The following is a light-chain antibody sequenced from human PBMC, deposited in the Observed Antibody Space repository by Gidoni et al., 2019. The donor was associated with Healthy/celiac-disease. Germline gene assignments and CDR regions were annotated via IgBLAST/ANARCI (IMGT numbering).Light chain of an antibody. V-gene: IGLV2-23*02. CDR3: CSYAGSSTPYV. J-gene: IGLJ1*01. CDR2: EVS. CDR1: SSDVGSYNL. Sequence: QSALTQPASVSGSPGPSITISCTGTSSDVGSYNLVSWYQQHPGKAPKLLIYEVSKRPSGVSKRFAGSKSVNTASLTISGLQAEDEADYYCCSYAGSSTPYVFGTGTKVTVL.